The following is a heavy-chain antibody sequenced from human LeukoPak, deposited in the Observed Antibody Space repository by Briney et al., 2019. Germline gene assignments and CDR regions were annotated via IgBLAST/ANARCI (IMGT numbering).Heavy chain of an antibody. D-gene: IGHD6-13*01. Sequence: GESLRISCKGSGYSFTTYWISWVRQMPGKGLEWMGRIDPGDSYTKYSPSFQGHVTISADKSISTAYLQWSSLKASDTAMYYCAGLGIYSSSCWGQGTLVSVSS. J-gene: IGHJ4*02. CDR3: AGLGIYSSSC. CDR1: GYSFTTYW. CDR2: IDPGDSYT. V-gene: IGHV5-10-1*01.